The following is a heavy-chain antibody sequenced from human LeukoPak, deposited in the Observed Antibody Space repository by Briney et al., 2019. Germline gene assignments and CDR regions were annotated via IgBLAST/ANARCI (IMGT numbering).Heavy chain of an antibody. CDR3: ARHMSSAGTP. V-gene: IGHV4-39*01. D-gene: IGHD1-1*01. J-gene: IGHJ4*02. CDR2: VHSSGRT. Sequence: SETLSLTCTVSGDSISSGGYFWGWIRQPPGKGPEWIGSVHSSGRTYYNPSLNSRVIISVDTSKNQFSLKLSSVTAADTRVYYCARHMSSAGTPWGQGTLVTVSS. CDR1: GDSISSGGYF.